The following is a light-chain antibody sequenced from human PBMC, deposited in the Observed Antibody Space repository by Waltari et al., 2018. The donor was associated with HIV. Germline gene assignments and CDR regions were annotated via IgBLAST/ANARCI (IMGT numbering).Light chain of an antibody. CDR3: QQYENWPYT. CDR1: QSVSTN. V-gene: IGKV3-15*01. Sequence: EIFLTQSPATLSVSPGDRATLSCRASQSVSTNLAWYQFKPGQAPSLLIRAASTRAMGCPARVSGSGSEAEVTLAISSLQAEDCALYYCQQYENWPYTFGQGTKVESK. J-gene: IGKJ2*01. CDR2: AAS.